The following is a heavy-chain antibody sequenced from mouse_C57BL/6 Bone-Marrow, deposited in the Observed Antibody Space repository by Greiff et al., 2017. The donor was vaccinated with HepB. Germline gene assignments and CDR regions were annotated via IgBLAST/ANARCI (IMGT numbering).Heavy chain of an antibody. CDR3: TTGYSNRYAMDC. D-gene: IGHD2-5*01. V-gene: IGHV1-81*01. Sequence: QVQLQQSGAELARPGASVKLSCKASGYTFTSYGISWVKQRTGQGLEWIGEIYPRSGNTYYNEKFKGKATLTADKSSSTAYMELRSLTSEGSAVYYCTTGYSNRYAMDCWGQGTSVTVSS. CDR1: GYTFTSYG. CDR2: IYPRSGNT. J-gene: IGHJ4*01.